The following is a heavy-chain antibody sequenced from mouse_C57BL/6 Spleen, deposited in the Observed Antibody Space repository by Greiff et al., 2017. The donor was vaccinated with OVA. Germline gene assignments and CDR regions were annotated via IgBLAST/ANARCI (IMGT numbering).Heavy chain of an antibody. Sequence: QVQLKESGPELVKPGASVKISCKASGYAFSSSWMNWVKQRPGKGLEWIGRIYPGDGDTNYNGKFKGKATLTADKSSSTAYMQLSSLTSEDSAVYFCARSRTTVVATGDAMDYWGQGTSVTVSS. V-gene: IGHV1-82*01. J-gene: IGHJ4*01. CDR3: ARSRTTVVATGDAMDY. D-gene: IGHD1-1*01. CDR2: IYPGDGDT. CDR1: GYAFSSSW.